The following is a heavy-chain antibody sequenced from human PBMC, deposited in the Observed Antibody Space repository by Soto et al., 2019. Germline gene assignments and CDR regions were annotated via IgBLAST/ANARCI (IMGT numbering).Heavy chain of an antibody. D-gene: IGHD3-10*01. J-gene: IGHJ6*02. CDR2: ISGSGGST. CDR1: GFTFSSYW. V-gene: IGHV3-23*01. CDR3: ATGRGLYYYYGMDV. Sequence: GGSLRLSCAPSGFTFSSYWMHWVRQAPGKGLEWVSAISGSGGSTYYADSVKGRFTISRDNSKNTLYLQMNSLRAEDTAVYYCATGRGLYYYYGMDVWGQGTTVTVSS.